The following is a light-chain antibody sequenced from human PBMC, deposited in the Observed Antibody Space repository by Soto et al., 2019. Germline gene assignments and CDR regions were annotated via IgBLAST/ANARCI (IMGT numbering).Light chain of an antibody. V-gene: IGKV3-20*01. CDR2: GAS. CDR1: QSVSNSY. CDR3: QQYGTTRIT. J-gene: IGKJ5*01. Sequence: EIVLTQSPGTLSLSPGERATLSCRASQSVSNSYLAWYQQKPGQAPRLLMYGASNRATGIPDRFSGSGSETDFTLTISRLEPEDFAVYYCQQYGTTRITFGQGTRLEMK.